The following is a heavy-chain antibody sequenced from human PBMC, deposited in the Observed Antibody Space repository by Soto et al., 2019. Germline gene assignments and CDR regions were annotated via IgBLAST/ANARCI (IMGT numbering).Heavy chain of an antibody. J-gene: IGHJ6*02. V-gene: IGHV3-33*01. CDR2: IWYDGSNK. Sequence: QVQLVESGGGVVQPGRSLRLSCAASGFTFSSYGMHWVRQAPGKGLEWVAVIWYDGSNKYYADSVKGRFTISRDNSKNTLYLQMNSLRAEDTAVYYCARDLGLAESRAYGMDVWGQGTTVTVSS. D-gene: IGHD6-13*01. CDR1: GFTFSSYG. CDR3: ARDLGLAESRAYGMDV.